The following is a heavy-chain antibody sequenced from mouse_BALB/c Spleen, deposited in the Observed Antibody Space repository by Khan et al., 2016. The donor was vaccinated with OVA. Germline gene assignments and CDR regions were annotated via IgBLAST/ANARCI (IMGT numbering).Heavy chain of an antibody. CDR2: IDPYNGGT. CDR3: ARRVYYGSGYYFDY. V-gene: IGHV1S135*01. J-gene: IGHJ2*03. Sequence: VQLQQPGPELVKPGASVKVSCKASGYSFTDYNMFWVKQSHGQSLEWIGYIDPYNGGTSYNQTFKGKATLTVDKYSSTAFMHLSSVTSEDSAVVYWARRVYYGSGYYFDYWSQGTSQTVCS. CDR1: GYSFTDYN. D-gene: IGHD1-1*01.